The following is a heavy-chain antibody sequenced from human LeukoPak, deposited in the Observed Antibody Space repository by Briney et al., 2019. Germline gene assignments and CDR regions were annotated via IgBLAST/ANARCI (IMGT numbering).Heavy chain of an antibody. CDR2: IFPADSDT. Sequence: GESLQSSSQASGYSFTTYWIGWVRPMPGKGREWMGIIFPADSDTRYSPSFQGQVTVSADKSISTAYLQWSSLKASDTAMYYCARWVTADRGKKDAFDVWGQGTMVTVSS. J-gene: IGHJ3*01. D-gene: IGHD2-21*02. CDR1: GYSFTTYW. CDR3: ARWVTADRGKKDAFDV. V-gene: IGHV5-51*01.